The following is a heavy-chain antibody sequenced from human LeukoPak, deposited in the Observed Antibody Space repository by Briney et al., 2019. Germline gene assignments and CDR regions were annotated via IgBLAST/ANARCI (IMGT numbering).Heavy chain of an antibody. V-gene: IGHV4-61*02. CDR3: AGDLPYYYDSSGYTPQRWFDP. CDR2: NYTSGIT. D-gene: IGHD3-22*01. Sequence: SETLSLTCTVSGCSISSGSYYWSWIRQPAGKGLEWIGRNYTSGITNYNPSLKSRVTISVDTSKNQFSLKLSSVTAADTAVYYCAGDLPYYYDSSGYTPQRWFDPWGQGTLVTVSS. J-gene: IGHJ5*02. CDR1: GCSISSGSYY.